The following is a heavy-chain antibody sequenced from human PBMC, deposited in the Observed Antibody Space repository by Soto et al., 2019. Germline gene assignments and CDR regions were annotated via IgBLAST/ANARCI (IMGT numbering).Heavy chain of an antibody. V-gene: IGHV4-34*01. CDR1: GGSFSGYY. CDR2: INHSGST. CDR3: ARGWRFNWNYVGGWFDP. J-gene: IGHJ5*02. Sequence: QVQLQQWGAGLLKPSETLSLTCAVYGGSFSGYYWSWIRQPPGKGLEWIGEINHSGSTNYNPSLKSRVTISVDTSKNQCSLKLSSVTAADTAVYYCARGWRFNWNYVGGWFDPWGQGTLVTVSS. D-gene: IGHD1-7*01.